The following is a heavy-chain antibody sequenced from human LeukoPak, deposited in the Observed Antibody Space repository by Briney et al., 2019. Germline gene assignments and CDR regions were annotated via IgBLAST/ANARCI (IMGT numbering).Heavy chain of an antibody. CDR1: GYTFTSFG. CDR3: ARDLYYYGSGSYYDVFDV. CDR2: ISTYNGNT. Sequence: ASVKVSCKASGYTFTSFGLSWLRQAPGQGLEWMGWISTYNGNTNYAQKLQGRVTMTTDTSTRTAYMELRSLRSDDTAIYYCARDLYYYGSGSYYDVFDVWGQGTMVTVSS. D-gene: IGHD3-10*01. V-gene: IGHV1-18*01. J-gene: IGHJ3*01.